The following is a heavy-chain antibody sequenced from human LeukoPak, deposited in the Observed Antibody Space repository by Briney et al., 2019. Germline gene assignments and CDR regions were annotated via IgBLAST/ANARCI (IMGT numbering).Heavy chain of an antibody. CDR2: IWYDGSKK. CDR3: ARVANITTFGMDV. V-gene: IGHV3-33*01. D-gene: IGHD3-9*01. Sequence: GGSLRLSCAASRFTFSNFDMHWVRQAPGKGLEWVAVIWYDGSKKYYADSVKGQLTISRDNSKNTLYLQINALRAEDTAVYYCARVANITTFGMDVWGQGTTVTVSS. J-gene: IGHJ6*02. CDR1: RFTFSNFD.